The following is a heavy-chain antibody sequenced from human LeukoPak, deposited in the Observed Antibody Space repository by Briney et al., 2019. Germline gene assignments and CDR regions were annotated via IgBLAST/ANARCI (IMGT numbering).Heavy chain of an antibody. V-gene: IGHV4-30-4*08. CDR1: GGSISSGDYY. Sequence: PSQTLSLTCTVPGGSISSGDYYWSWLRQPPGKGLEWIGYIYYSGSTYYNPSLKSRVTISVDTSKNQFSLKLSSVTAADTAVYYCARYSVVVVPAAITSNYYYYYYMDVWGKGTTVTVSS. J-gene: IGHJ6*03. CDR3: ARYSVVVVPAAITSNYYYYYYMDV. CDR2: IYYSGST. D-gene: IGHD2-2*02.